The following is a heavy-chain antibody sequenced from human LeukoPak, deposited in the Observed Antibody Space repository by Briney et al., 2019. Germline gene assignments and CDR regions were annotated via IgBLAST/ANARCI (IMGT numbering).Heavy chain of an antibody. CDR1: GGSISGYY. CDR3: ARGPNSGYGRFDY. V-gene: IGHV4-59*01. J-gene: IGHJ4*02. CDR2: FYYSGGT. Sequence: SETLSLTCSVSGGSISGYYWSWLRQPPGRGLEWIGYFYYSGGTTYNPSLKGRVTISVDTSENHFSLKLSSVTAADTAVYYCARGPNSGYGRFDYWGQGTLVAVSS. D-gene: IGHD5-12*01.